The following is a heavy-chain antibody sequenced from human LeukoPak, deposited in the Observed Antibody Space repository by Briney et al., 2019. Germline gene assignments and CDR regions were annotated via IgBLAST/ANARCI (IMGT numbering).Heavy chain of an antibody. Sequence: GGSLRLSCAASGFTLRHFAMNWVRQAPGKGLEWVSSIASDGDTFYAGSVKGRFTISRDISTNTLHLQMNSLRADDTAIYFCADEAHRHLDLHNWGQGTLVTVST. CDR3: ADEAHRHLDLHN. V-gene: IGHV3-23*01. J-gene: IGHJ4*02. CDR2: IASDGDT. CDR1: GFTLRHFA.